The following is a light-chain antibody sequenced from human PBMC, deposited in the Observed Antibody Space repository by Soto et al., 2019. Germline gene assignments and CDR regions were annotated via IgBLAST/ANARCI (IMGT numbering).Light chain of an antibody. Sequence: QSALTQPASVSGSPGQSITISCTGTSSDVGGYNYVSWYQQHPGKAPKLMIYEVSNRPSGVSNRFSGSKSGNTASLTISGLQAEYYADYYCSSYTSSSTLGVFGGGTKLTVL. CDR1: SSDVGGYNY. CDR2: EVS. J-gene: IGLJ2*01. V-gene: IGLV2-14*01. CDR3: SSYTSSSTLGV.